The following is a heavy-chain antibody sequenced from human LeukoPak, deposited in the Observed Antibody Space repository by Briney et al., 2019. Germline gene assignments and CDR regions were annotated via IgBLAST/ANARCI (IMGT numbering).Heavy chain of an antibody. CDR2: IYYSGST. V-gene: IGHV4-39*01. CDR1: GGSISSSSYY. CDR3: APTVTTGYYYYMDV. J-gene: IGHJ6*03. Sequence: SETLSLTCTVSGGSISSSSYYWGWIRQPPGKGLEWIGSIYYSGSTYYNPSLKSRVTISVDTSKNQFSLKLSSVTAADTAVYYCAPTVTTGYYYYMDVWGKGTSVTVSS. D-gene: IGHD4-17*01.